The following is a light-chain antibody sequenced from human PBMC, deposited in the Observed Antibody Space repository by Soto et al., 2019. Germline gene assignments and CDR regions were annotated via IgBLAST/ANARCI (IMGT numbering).Light chain of an antibody. CDR3: QHRSNWLGT. CDR2: DAS. J-gene: IGKJ3*01. V-gene: IGKV3-11*01. CDR1: QSVGSF. Sequence: EIVLTQSPATLSLSPGERATLSCRASQSVGSFLAWYQQKSGQPPRLLIYDASKRAPGIPARFSGSGSGTDFTLTISSLEPEDFAVYYCQHRSNWLGTFGPGTKVYIK.